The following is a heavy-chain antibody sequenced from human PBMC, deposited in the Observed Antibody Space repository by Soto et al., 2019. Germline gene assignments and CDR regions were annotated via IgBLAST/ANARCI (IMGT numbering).Heavy chain of an antibody. J-gene: IGHJ3*02. CDR2: ISYDGSNK. D-gene: IGHD3-10*01. Sequence: QVQLVESGGGVVQPGRSLRLSCAASGFTFSSYGMHWVRQAPSKGLEWVAVISYDGSNKYYADSVKGRFTISRDNSKNTLYLQMNSLRAEDTAVYYCAKDLDMVRGEGDIWGQGTMVTVSS. V-gene: IGHV3-30*18. CDR1: GFTFSSYG. CDR3: AKDLDMVRGEGDI.